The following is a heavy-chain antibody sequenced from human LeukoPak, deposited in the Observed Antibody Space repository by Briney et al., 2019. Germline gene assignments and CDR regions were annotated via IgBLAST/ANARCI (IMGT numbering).Heavy chain of an antibody. V-gene: IGHV4-34*01. D-gene: IGHD3-10*01. CDR2: VSHSGST. J-gene: IGHJ5*02. Sequence: SETLSPTCAVSAGSFSGYYWSWIRQSPGKGLECIGEVSHSGSTNYNPSLKNRVTISVDTSRNRVSLRLTTVTAADAALYYCARGRLKYFYGSGSYSSWSQGTLVTVSS. CDR1: AGSFSGYY. CDR3: ARGRLKYFYGSGSYSS.